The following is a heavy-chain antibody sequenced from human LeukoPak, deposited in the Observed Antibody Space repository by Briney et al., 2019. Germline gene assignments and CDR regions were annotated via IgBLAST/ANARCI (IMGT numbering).Heavy chain of an antibody. V-gene: IGHV3-21*01. CDR1: GFTFSSYS. J-gene: IGHJ5*02. CDR2: ISSSSSYI. Sequence: PGGSLRLSCAASGFTFSSYSMNWVRQAPGKGLEWVSSISSSSSYIYYADSVKGRFTISRDNAKNSLYLQMNSLGAEDTAVYYCARVLLVVPAAIWFDPWGQGTLVTVSS. D-gene: IGHD2-2*01. CDR3: ARVLLVVPAAIWFDP.